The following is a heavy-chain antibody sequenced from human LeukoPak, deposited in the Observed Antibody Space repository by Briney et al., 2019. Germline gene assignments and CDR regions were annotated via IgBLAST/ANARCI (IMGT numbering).Heavy chain of an antibody. CDR2: ISGSGGTT. CDR3: VRRYSGTYFDY. J-gene: IGHJ4*02. D-gene: IGHD1-26*01. Sequence: GGSLRLSCTASGFTFGDYALSWVRQAPGKGLEWLSYISGSGGTTYYADSVKGRFTISRDNAENSLFLQMNSLRAEDSAVYYCVRRYSGTYFDYWGQGTLVTVS. V-gene: IGHV3-48*03. CDR1: GFTFGDYA.